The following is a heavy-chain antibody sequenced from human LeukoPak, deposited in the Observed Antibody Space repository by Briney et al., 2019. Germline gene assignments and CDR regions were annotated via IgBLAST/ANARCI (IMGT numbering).Heavy chain of an antibody. Sequence: ASVRVSCKASGYTFSSYGITWVRQAPGQGLEWMGCISAYNGNTNYAQKIQDRVTMTTDTYTSTAYVELRRLRADDTAVYYCAREEYVWGSYRDVDYWGQGTLVTVSS. CDR2: ISAYNGNT. D-gene: IGHD3-16*02. CDR3: AREEYVWGSYRDVDY. CDR1: GYTFSSYG. J-gene: IGHJ4*02. V-gene: IGHV1-18*01.